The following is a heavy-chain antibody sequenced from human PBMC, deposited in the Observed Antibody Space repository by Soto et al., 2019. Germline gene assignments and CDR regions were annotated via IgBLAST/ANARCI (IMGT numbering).Heavy chain of an antibody. CDR2: IYSSGST. J-gene: IGHJ5*02. CDR3: ARVLWSTVSPTRDSWFAP. D-gene: IGHD4-17*01. Sequence: QVQLQESGPGLVKPSQTLSLTCTVSGGSISSGGYYWSWIRQHPGKGLEWIGYIYSSGSTFYNPSLKSRVTISVDTSKNQFSLNLNSVTAADTAVYYCARVLWSTVSPTRDSWFAPWGQGALVTVPS. V-gene: IGHV4-31*03. CDR1: GGSISSGGYY.